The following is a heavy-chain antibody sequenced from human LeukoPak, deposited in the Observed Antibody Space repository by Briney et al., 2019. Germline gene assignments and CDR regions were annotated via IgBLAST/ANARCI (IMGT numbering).Heavy chain of an antibody. CDR2: ITRSSNNI. CDR3: ARDLQYSYGMDV. V-gene: IGHV3-48*01. J-gene: IGHJ6*02. Sequence: GGSLRLSCAASGFTFSSYSMNWVRQAPGRGLEWVSYITRSSNNIHYADSVKGRFTVSRDNAKNSLYVQMNSLGAEDTAVYYCARDLQYSYGMDVWGQGTTVTVSS. CDR1: GFTFSSYS.